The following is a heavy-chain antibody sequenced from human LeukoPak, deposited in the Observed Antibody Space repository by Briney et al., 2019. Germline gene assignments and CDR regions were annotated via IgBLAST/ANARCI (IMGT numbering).Heavy chain of an antibody. D-gene: IGHD2-15*01. V-gene: IGHV4-34*01. CDR2: INHSGST. CDR1: GGSFSGYY. Sequence: SEILSLTCAVYGGSFSGYYWSWIRQPPGKGLEWIGEINHSGSTNYNPSLKSRVTISVDTSKNQFSLKLSSVTAADTAVYYCARDRPYCSGGSCYGTTDAFDIWGQGTMVTVSS. J-gene: IGHJ3*02. CDR3: ARDRPYCSGGSCYGTTDAFDI.